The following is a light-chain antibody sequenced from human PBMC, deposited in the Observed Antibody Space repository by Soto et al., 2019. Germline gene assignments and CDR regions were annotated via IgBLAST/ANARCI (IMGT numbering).Light chain of an antibody. CDR1: HDISNY. Sequence: DIEMTHSPSSLSASVGDRVGITCQASHDISNYLNWYQQKPGKAPKLLIYDASSLETGVPSRFSGGKSGTYFTFTINSLQLEDVATYACQQYDNLDTFGVGT. J-gene: IGKJ4*01. V-gene: IGKV1-33*01. CDR3: QQYDNLDT. CDR2: DAS.